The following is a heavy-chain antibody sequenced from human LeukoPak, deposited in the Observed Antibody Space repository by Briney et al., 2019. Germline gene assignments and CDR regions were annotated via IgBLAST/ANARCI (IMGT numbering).Heavy chain of an antibody. J-gene: IGHJ3*02. CDR3: ARDRRIVVVMGAFDI. V-gene: IGHV3-23*01. CDR1: GFTFSNFA. D-gene: IGHD3-22*01. CDR2: IRASGENT. Sequence: GGSLRLSCAASGFTFSNFAMSWVRQAPGKGLEWVSAIRASGENTFYVDSVKGRFAISRDNSKNTLYLQMNSLRAEDTAVYYCARDRRIVVVMGAFDIWGQGTMVTVSS.